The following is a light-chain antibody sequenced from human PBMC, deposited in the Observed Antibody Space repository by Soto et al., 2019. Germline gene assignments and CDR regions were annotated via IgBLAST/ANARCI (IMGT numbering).Light chain of an antibody. J-gene: IGKJ4*01. Sequence: DIQMTQSPSSVSASVGDRVTITCRASQGISSRLAWYQQKPGKAPNLLIYAASSLQSGVPSRFSGSGSETDFTLTIGSLQPEDFASYYCQQSNSFPLTFGGGTKVEIK. CDR1: QGISSR. CDR3: QQSNSFPLT. CDR2: AAS. V-gene: IGKV1-12*01.